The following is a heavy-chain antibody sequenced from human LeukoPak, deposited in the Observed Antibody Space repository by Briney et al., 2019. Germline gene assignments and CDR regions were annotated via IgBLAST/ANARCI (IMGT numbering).Heavy chain of an antibody. V-gene: IGHV1-2*02. D-gene: IGHD2-2*01. J-gene: IGHJ4*02. CDR3: ARGGCSSTSCYAYDY. CDR2: INPYSGVT. Sequence: SSAKVSCQASGYTLTDYNMHRVRQAPRQGREWMGWINPYSGVTNYAQQFQARVTMTRDTPIRTTYIEMSSLESEDTAVYYCARGGCSSTSCYAYDYWGQGTLVTVSS. CDR1: GYTLTDYN.